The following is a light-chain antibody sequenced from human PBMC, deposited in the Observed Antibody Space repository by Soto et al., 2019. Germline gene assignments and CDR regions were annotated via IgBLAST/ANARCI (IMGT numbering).Light chain of an antibody. CDR1: QSISSNN. CDR2: GAS. CDR3: QQYDDSIT. V-gene: IGKV3-20*01. J-gene: IGKJ5*01. Sequence: EIVLTQSPGTLSLSPGERATLSCRASQSISSNNLAWYHQKPGQTPRLLIYGASSRATGIPDRFSGSGSGTDFTLIISRLESEDFAVYFCQQYDDSITFGQGTRLEIE.